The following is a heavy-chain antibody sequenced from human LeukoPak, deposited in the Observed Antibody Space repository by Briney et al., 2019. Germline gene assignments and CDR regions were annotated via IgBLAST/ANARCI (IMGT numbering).Heavy chain of an antibody. CDR2: IKQDGSEK. D-gene: IGHD2-2*01. V-gene: IGHV3-7*01. CDR3: ARDDCSSISCYHNWFDP. CDR1: GFTFSSYW. Sequence: AGGSLRLSCAASGFTFSSYWMSWVRRAPGKGLEWVANIKQDGSEKYYVDSVKGRFTISRDNAKNSLYLQMNSLRAEDTAVYYCARDDCSSISCYHNWFDPWGQGTLVTVSS. J-gene: IGHJ5*02.